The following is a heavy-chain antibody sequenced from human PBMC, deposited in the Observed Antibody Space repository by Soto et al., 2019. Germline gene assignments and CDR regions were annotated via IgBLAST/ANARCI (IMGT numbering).Heavy chain of an antibody. CDR1: GGSISSYY. Sequence: SETLSLTCTVSGGSISSYYWSWIRQPPGKGLEWIGYIYYSGNTNYNPSLKSRVTISVDTSKNQFSLKLSSVTAADTAVYYCAREVQNYYDSSGYYYFDYWGQGTLVTVSS. CDR2: IYYSGNT. D-gene: IGHD3-22*01. CDR3: AREVQNYYDSSGYYYFDY. V-gene: IGHV4-59*01. J-gene: IGHJ4*02.